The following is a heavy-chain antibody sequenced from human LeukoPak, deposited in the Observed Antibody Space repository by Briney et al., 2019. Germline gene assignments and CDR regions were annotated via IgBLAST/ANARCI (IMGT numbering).Heavy chain of an antibody. V-gene: IGHV3-23*01. CDR2: ISGSGGST. J-gene: IGHJ4*02. CDR1: GFTFSSYA. CDR3: AKDIYDGHYFDY. Sequence: GGSLRLSCAASGFTFSSYAMSWVRQAPGKGLEWVSGISGSGGSTHYADSVKGRFTISRDNSKNTVYMQMNSLRAEDTAVYYCAKDIYDGHYFDYCGQGTLVTVSS. D-gene: IGHD2/OR15-2a*01.